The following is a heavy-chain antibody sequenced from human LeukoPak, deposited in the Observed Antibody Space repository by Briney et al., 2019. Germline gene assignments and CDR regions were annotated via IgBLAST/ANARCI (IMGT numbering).Heavy chain of an antibody. CDR2: ISGSGDST. D-gene: IGHD3-22*01. V-gene: IGHV3-23*01. Sequence: GGSLRLSCAASGFTFSSYAMSWVRQAPGKGLEWVSAISGSGDSTYYADSVKGRFTISRDNSKNTLYLQMNSLRAEDTAVYYCAKRMKYYYDRSGYGAFDIWGQGTMVTVSS. J-gene: IGHJ3*02. CDR3: AKRMKYYYDRSGYGAFDI. CDR1: GFTFSSYA.